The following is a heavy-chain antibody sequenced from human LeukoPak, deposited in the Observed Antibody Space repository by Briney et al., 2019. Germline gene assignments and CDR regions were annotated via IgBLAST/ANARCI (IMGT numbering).Heavy chain of an antibody. V-gene: IGHV3-23*01. D-gene: IGHD6-13*01. Sequence: PGGSLRLSCAASGFTFSSYGMSWVRQAPGKGLEWVSAISGSGGSTYYADSVEGRFTISRDNSKNTLYLQMNSLRGDDTAVYYCARAEQPTHYHYYYMDVWGKGTTVTVSS. CDR1: GFTFSSYG. CDR3: ARAEQPTHYHYYYMDV. J-gene: IGHJ6*03. CDR2: ISGSGGST.